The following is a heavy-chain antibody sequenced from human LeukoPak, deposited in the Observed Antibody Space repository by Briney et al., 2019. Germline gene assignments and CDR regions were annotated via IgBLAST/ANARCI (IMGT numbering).Heavy chain of an antibody. CDR2: IYTSGST. CDR1: GGSISSYY. V-gene: IGHV4-4*07. D-gene: IGHD2-2*01. Sequence: SETLSLTCTVSGGSISSYYWSWIRQPAGKGLEWIGRIYTSGSTNYNPSLKSRVTMSVDTSKNQFSLKLSSVTAADTAVYYCARGGIVVVPAAKDAMYNWFDPWGQGTLVTVSS. J-gene: IGHJ5*02. CDR3: ARGGIVVVPAAKDAMYNWFDP.